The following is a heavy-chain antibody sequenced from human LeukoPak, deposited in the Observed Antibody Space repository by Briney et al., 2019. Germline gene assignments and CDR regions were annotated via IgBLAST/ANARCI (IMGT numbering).Heavy chain of an antibody. J-gene: IGHJ4*02. CDR1: GGSVSSGSDY. CDR3: ARDTSGWLYFDY. D-gene: IGHD6-19*01. Sequence: SETLSLTCTVSGGSVSSGSDYWSWIRQPPGKGLEWIGYIYYSGSTNYNPSLKSRVTISVDTSRNQFSLKLSSVTAADTAVYYCARDTSGWLYFDYWGQGTLVTVSP. CDR2: IYYSGST. V-gene: IGHV4-61*01.